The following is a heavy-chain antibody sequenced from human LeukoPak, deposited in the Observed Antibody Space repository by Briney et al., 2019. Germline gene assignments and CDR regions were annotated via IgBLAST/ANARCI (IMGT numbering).Heavy chain of an antibody. CDR1: GFTFSSYA. Sequence: GGSLRLSCAASGFTFSSYAMHWVRQAPGKGLEWVAVISYDGSNKYYADSVKGRFTISRDNSKNTLYLQMNSLRAEDTAVYYCANRRTGYYWGQGTLVTVSS. D-gene: IGHD3-10*01. J-gene: IGHJ4*02. V-gene: IGHV3-30-3*01. CDR3: ANRRTGYY. CDR2: ISYDGSNK.